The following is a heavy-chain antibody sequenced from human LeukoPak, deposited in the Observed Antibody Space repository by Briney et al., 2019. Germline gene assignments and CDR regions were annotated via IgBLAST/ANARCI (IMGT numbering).Heavy chain of an antibody. J-gene: IGHJ4*02. V-gene: IGHV1-46*01. CDR2: IYPRDGST. CDR3: ARDQEGFDY. CDR1: GYTFTGNY. Sequence: DSVKVSYKASGYTFTGNYIHWVLQAPGQGLEWMGMIYPRDGSTSYAQKFQGRVTVTRDTSTSTVHKELSGLRSEDTAVYYCARDQEGFDYWGQGTLVTVSS.